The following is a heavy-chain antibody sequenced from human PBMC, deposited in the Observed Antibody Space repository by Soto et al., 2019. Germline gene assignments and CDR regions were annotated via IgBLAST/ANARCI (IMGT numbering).Heavy chain of an antibody. CDR2: INPNSGDT. J-gene: IGHJ4*02. D-gene: IGHD6-19*01. CDR1: GYIFTGYY. CDR3: ATSRISVAVAGETEYYFDY. V-gene: IGHV1-2*04. Sequence: ASVKVSCKASGYIFTGYYMHWVRQAPGQGLEWMGWINPNSGDTNYTQKFRGWVTMTRDTSISTAYMELSRLRSDDTAVYYCATSRISVAVAGETEYYFDYWGQGTPVTVSS.